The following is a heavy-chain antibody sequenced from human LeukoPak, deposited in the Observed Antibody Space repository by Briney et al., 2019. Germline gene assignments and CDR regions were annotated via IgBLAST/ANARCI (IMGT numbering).Heavy chain of an antibody. Sequence: GESLEISCKGSGYSCTSYWIGWVRQRPGKGLEWMGIIYPGDSDTRYSPSFQGQATISADKSISTAYLQWSSLKASDTAMYYCARGYGGYLSYFDYWGQGTLVTVSS. CDR1: GYSCTSYW. J-gene: IGHJ4*02. V-gene: IGHV5-51*01. CDR2: IYPGDSDT. D-gene: IGHD5-12*01. CDR3: ARGYGGYLSYFDY.